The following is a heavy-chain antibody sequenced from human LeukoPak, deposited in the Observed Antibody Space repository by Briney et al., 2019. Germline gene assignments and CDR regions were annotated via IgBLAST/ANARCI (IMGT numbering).Heavy chain of an antibody. CDR2: ISSSSSTI. V-gene: IGHV3-48*01. J-gene: IGHJ4*02. Sequence: GGSLRLSCAASGFTFSSYWMHWVRQAPGKGLEWVSYISSSSSTIYYADSVKGRFTISRDNAKNSLYLQMNSLRAEDTAVYYCARDLPTAMVTKFDYWGQGTLVTVSS. CDR1: GFTFSSYW. CDR3: ARDLPTAMVTKFDY. D-gene: IGHD5-18*01.